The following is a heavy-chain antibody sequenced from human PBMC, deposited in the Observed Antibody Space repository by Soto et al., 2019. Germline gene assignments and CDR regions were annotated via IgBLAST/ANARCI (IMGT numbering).Heavy chain of an antibody. V-gene: IGHV4-30-2*01. D-gene: IGHD3-22*01. CDR2: IYHSGST. J-gene: IGHJ3*02. CDR3: ARVVNYYDSSGPVDAFDI. CDR1: GGSISSGGYS. Sequence: PSETLSLTCAVSGGSISSGGYSWSWIRRPPGKGLEWIGYIYHSGSTYYNPSLKSRVTISVDRSKNQFSLKLSSVTAADTAVYYCARVVNYYDSSGPVDAFDIWGQGTMVTVSS.